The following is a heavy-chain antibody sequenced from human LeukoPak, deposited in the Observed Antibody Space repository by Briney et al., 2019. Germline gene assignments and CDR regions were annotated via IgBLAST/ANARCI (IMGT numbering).Heavy chain of an antibody. CDR3: AKIGDSNSLVV. CDR2: ISYSGSI. V-gene: IGHV4-59*01. D-gene: IGHD4-11*01. J-gene: IGHJ4*02. CDR1: GGSISSDY. Sequence: SETLSLTCTVSGGSISSDYWSWIRQPPGKGLEWIGYISYSGSINYTPSLKSRVTISIDTSKNQFSLKLSSVTTADTAVYYCAKIGDSNSLVVWGQGTLVTVPS.